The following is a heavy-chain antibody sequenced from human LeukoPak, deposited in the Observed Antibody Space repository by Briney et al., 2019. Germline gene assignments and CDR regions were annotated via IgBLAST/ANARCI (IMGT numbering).Heavy chain of an antibody. CDR1: GGSISSGGYY. D-gene: IGHD3-10*01. J-gene: IGHJ3*02. Sequence: SQALSLTCTVSGGSISSGGYYWSWIRQHPGKGLEWIGYIYYSGCTYYNPSLKSRVTISVDTSKNQFSLKLSSVTAADTAVYYCARGDTMVRGASRPDAFDIWGQGTMVTVSS. CDR3: ARGDTMVRGASRPDAFDI. CDR2: IYYSGCT. V-gene: IGHV4-31*03.